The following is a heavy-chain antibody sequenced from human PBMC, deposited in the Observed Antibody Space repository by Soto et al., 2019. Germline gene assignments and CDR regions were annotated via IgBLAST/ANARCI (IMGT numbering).Heavy chain of an antibody. CDR1: GGTFSSYA. V-gene: IGHV1-69*13. J-gene: IGHJ4*02. Sequence: GASVKVSCKASGGTFSSYAISWVRQAPGQGLEWMGGIIPIFGTANYAQKFQGRVTITADESTSTAYMELSSLRSEDTAVYYCAREASRQSLYDSSGNHFDYWGQGTLVTVSS. CDR3: AREASRQSLYDSSGNHFDY. D-gene: IGHD3-22*01. CDR2: IIPIFGTA.